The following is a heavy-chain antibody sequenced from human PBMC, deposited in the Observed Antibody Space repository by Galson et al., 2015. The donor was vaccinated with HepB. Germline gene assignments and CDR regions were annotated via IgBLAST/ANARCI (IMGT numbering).Heavy chain of an antibody. Sequence: SLRLSCAASGFTFSSYGMHWVRQAPGKGLEWVAVISYDGSNKYYADSVKGRFTISRDNSKNTLYLQMNSLRAEDTAVYYCAKDQEGASDYWGQGTLVTVSS. CDR2: ISYDGSNK. CDR1: GFTFSSYG. J-gene: IGHJ4*02. CDR3: AKDQEGASDY. V-gene: IGHV3-30*18. D-gene: IGHD1-26*01.